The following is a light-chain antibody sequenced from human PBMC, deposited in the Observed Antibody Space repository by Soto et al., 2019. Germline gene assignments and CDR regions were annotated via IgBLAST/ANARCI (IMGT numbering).Light chain of an antibody. Sequence: QAVVTQPPSASGTPGQRVTISCSGSSSNIGTNTVIWYQQLPGAAPKLLIYSDNQRPSGVPDRFSGSTSGTSASLAISGLQSEDEADYFCAALDVSLVVFGGGTKLTVL. J-gene: IGLJ2*01. CDR2: SDN. CDR1: SSNIGTNT. CDR3: AALDVSLVV. V-gene: IGLV1-44*01.